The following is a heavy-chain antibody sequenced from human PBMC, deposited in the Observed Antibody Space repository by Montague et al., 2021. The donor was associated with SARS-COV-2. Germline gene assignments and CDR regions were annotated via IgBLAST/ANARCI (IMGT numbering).Heavy chain of an antibody. J-gene: IGHJ5*02. CDR1: AGPISTNSYC. CDR3: ARLWDFYGSGSYKNSWFDP. Sequence: SETLSLTCTVSAGPISTNSYCWAWIRQPPGKGLEWIGSISYSGSTYFNPSLESRLTMSVDTSKNHFSLKLSSVTAADTAVYYCARLWDFYGSGSYKNSWFDPWGQGTRVTVSS. CDR2: ISYSGST. D-gene: IGHD3-10*01. V-gene: IGHV4-39*02.